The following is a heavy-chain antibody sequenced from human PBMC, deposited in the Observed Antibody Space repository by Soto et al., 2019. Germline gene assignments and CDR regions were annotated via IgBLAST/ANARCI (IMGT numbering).Heavy chain of an antibody. CDR2: IYHTVTI. D-gene: IGHD6-19*01. Sequence: SEALSLTCSVSCGSIGSGNFYWSWIRQPPGKGLEWLTSIYHTVTIYIPPSLRSRLTISSDTSRNQFSLKLSSVTAADTAVYYCARERRDSSGRYGMDVWGQGTTVSVSS. J-gene: IGHJ6*02. V-gene: IGHV4-30-4*01. CDR3: ARERRDSSGRYGMDV. CDR1: CGSIGSGNFY.